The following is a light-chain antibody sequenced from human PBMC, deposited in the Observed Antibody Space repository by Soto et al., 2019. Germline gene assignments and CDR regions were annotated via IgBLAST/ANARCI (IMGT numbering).Light chain of an antibody. CDR1: QSISSW. J-gene: IGKJ1*01. CDR2: DAS. Sequence: DIQMKQSPSTLSATEGDRVTITCRASQSISSWLAWYQQKPGKAPKLLIYDASSLESGVPSRFSGSGSGTEFTLTISSLQPDDFATYYCQQYNSYSAFGQGTKV. V-gene: IGKV1-5*01. CDR3: QQYNSYSA.